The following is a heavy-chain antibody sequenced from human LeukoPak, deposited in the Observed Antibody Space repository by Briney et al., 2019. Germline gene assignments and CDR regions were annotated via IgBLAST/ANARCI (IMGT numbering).Heavy chain of an antibody. CDR3: ARVYGDSSGYYYGDY. CDR2: INPNSGGT. Sequence: ASVKVSCKASGYTFTGYYMHWVRQAPGQGLEWMGWINPNSGGTNYAQKFQGRVTMTRDTSISTAYMELRSLRSDDTAVYYCARVYGDSSGYYYGDYWGQGTLVTVSS. V-gene: IGHV1-2*02. D-gene: IGHD3-22*01. J-gene: IGHJ4*02. CDR1: GYTFTGYY.